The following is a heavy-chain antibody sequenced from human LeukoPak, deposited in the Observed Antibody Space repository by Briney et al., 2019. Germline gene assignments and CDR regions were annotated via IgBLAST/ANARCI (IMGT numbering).Heavy chain of an antibody. V-gene: IGHV2-70*11. J-gene: IGHJ4*02. CDR1: GFSLSTSGMC. CDR2: IDWDDDK. D-gene: IGHD3-9*01. CDR3: ARIPYYDKNRDVVGY. Sequence: SGPALVKPTQTLTLTCTFSGFSLSTSGMCVSWIRQPPGKPLEWLPRIDWDDDKYYRTSLKSRLTISKDTSKNQVVLTMTNMDPVDTATYYCARIPYYDKNRDVVGYWGQGTLVTVSS.